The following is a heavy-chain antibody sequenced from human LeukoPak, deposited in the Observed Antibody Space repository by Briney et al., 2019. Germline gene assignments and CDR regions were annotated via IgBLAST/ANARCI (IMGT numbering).Heavy chain of an antibody. V-gene: IGHV4-59*01. CDR2: IYHSGST. J-gene: IGHJ3*02. Sequence: SETLSLTCTVSGGSISTYYWSWIRQPPGKGLEWIGYIYHSGSTNYNPSLKSRVTISVDTSKNQFSLKLSSVTAADTAVYYCARRGPKAYAFDIWGQGTMVTVSS. CDR1: GGSISTYY. CDR3: ARRGPKAYAFDI.